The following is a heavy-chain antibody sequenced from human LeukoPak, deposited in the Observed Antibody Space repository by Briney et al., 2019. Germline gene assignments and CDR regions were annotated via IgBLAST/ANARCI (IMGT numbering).Heavy chain of an antibody. Sequence: ASVKVSCKASGYTFTGYYMHWVRQAPGQGLEWMGWINPNSGGTNYAQKFQGRVTMTRDTSISTAYMELSRLRSDDTDVYYCARTGVVPAAPYYFDYWGQGTLVTVSS. V-gene: IGHV1-2*02. J-gene: IGHJ4*02. CDR2: INPNSGGT. D-gene: IGHD2-2*01. CDR3: ARTGVVPAAPYYFDY. CDR1: GYTFTGYY.